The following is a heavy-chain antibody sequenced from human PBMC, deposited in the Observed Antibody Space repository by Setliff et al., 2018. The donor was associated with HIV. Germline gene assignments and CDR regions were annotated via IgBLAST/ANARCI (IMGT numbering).Heavy chain of an antibody. CDR3: ARRGDSYYYMDV. V-gene: IGHV1-69*10. CDR1: GGSFTSYV. Sequence: GASVKVSCKASGGSFTSYVISWVRQAPGQGLEWRGGIIPFLRVINYAQKFQGRVTISTDESRGTADMELSSLRYDDTAVYYCARRGDSYYYMDVWGKGTTVTVSS. J-gene: IGHJ6*03. CDR2: IIPFLRVI. D-gene: IGHD7-27*01.